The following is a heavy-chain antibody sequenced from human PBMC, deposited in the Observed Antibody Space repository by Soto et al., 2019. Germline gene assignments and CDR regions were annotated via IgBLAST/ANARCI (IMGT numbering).Heavy chain of an antibody. CDR1: GGSFSGYY. J-gene: IGHJ5*02. Sequence: SETLSLTCAVYGGSFSGYYWSWIRQPPGKGLEWIGEINHSGSTNYNPSLKSRVTISVDTSKNQFSLKLSSVTAADTAVYYCARVGRGFGDRYNWFDPWGQGTLVTVSS. CDR2: INHSGST. D-gene: IGHD3-10*01. CDR3: ARVGRGFGDRYNWFDP. V-gene: IGHV4-34*01.